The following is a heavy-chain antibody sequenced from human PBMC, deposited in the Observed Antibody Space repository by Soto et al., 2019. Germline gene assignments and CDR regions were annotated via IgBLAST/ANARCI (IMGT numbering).Heavy chain of an antibody. J-gene: IGHJ4*02. CDR2: VNEDGRGR. CDR1: GFTFSDSW. Sequence: AGGSLRLSCVASGFTFSDSWMHWVRQAPGKGLVWVSRVNEDGRGRNYADSVKGRFTISRDNPKNTVYLQMNSLRAEDTAVYYCARVAVVTRGIDYWGQGTLVTVSS. D-gene: IGHD6-19*01. CDR3: ARVAVVTRGIDY. V-gene: IGHV3-74*01.